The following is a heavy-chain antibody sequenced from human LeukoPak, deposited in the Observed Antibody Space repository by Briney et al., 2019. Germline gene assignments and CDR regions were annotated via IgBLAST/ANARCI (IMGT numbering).Heavy chain of an antibody. CDR2: INHSGST. CDR1: GGSFSGYY. CDR3: ARGLGGAITFGGVIVFDY. J-gene: IGHJ4*02. V-gene: IGHV4-34*01. Sequence: KASETLSLTCAVYGGSFSGYYWSWIHQPPGKGLEWIGEINHSGSTNYNPSLKSRVTISVDTSKNQFSLKLSSVTAADTAVYCCARGLGGAITFGGVIVFDYWGQGTLVTVSS. D-gene: IGHD3-16*02.